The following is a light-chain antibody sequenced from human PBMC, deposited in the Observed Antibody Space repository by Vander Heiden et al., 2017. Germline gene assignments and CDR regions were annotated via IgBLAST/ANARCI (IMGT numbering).Light chain of an antibody. CDR2: YDS. V-gene: IGLV3-21*04. CDR1: NIGSKS. Sequence: SYVLTQPPSVSVAPGKTAKITCGGNNIGSKSVHWYQQKPGQAPVLVIYYDSDRPSGIPERFSGSNSGNTATLTINRVEAGDEADYYCQVWDSSSEPYVFGTGTKVTVL. J-gene: IGLJ1*01. CDR3: QVWDSSSEPYV.